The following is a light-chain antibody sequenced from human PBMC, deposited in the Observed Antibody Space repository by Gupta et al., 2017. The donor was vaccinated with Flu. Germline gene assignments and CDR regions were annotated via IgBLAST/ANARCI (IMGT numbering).Light chain of an antibody. CDR2: AAS. V-gene: IGKV1-39*01. CDR1: QSIRSY. CDR3: RQTYSSSPNT. J-gene: IGKJ4*01. Sequence: SFLSASVGDRVIITCRASQSIRSYLHWYQQKPGKAPKLLIYAASSWQSGVPSRFSGSGSGTDFTLTISSLQPEDFATYFCRQTYSSSPNTFGGGTRVEIK.